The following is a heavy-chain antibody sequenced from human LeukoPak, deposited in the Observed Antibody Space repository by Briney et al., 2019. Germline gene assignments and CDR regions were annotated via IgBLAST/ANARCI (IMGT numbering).Heavy chain of an antibody. Sequence: PGGSLRLSCAASGFTFSSYGMHWVRQAPGKGLEWVAAIWYDGSNKYYADSVKGRFTISRDNSKNTLYLQMNSLRAEDTAVYYCARGSMVRGTPWYFDYWGQGTLVTVSS. D-gene: IGHD3-10*01. CDR3: ARGSMVRGTPWYFDY. J-gene: IGHJ4*02. V-gene: IGHV3-33*01. CDR1: GFTFSSYG. CDR2: IWYDGSNK.